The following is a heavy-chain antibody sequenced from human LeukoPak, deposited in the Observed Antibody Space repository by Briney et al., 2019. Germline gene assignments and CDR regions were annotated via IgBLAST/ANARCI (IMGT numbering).Heavy chain of an antibody. Sequence: SETLSLTCAVYGGSFSGYYWSWIRQPPGKGLEWIGEINHSGSTNYNPSLKSRVTISVGTSKNQFSLKLSSVTAADTAVYYCARGGYSYGLDAFDIWGQGTMVTVSS. CDR3: ARGGYSYGLDAFDI. D-gene: IGHD5-18*01. J-gene: IGHJ3*02. CDR1: GGSFSGYY. V-gene: IGHV4-34*01. CDR2: INHSGST.